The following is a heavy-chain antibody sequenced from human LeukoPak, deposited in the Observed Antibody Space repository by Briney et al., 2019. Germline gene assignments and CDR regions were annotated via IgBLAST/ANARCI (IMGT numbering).Heavy chain of an antibody. V-gene: IGHV4-59*01. CDR3: ARGSSSWYYFDY. D-gene: IGHD6-13*01. J-gene: IGHJ4*02. Sequence: SETLSLTCTVSGGSISSYYWSWIRQPPGKGLEWIGYNYYSGSTNYNPSLKSRGTISVDTSKNQFSLKLSSVTAADTAVYYCARGSSSWYYFDYWGQGTLVTVSS. CDR1: GGSISSYY. CDR2: NYYSGST.